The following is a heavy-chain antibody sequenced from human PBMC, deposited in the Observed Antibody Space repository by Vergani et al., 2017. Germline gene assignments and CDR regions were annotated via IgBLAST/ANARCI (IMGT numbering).Heavy chain of an antibody. J-gene: IGHJ6*03. CDR1: GFTFSSYS. V-gene: IGHV3-21*01. CDR3: ARSAILGVVIYGYMDV. D-gene: IGHD3-3*01. CDR2: ISSSSSYI. Sequence: EVQLVESGGGLVKPGGSLRLSCAASGFTFSSYSMNWVRQAPGKGLELVSSISSSSSYIYYADSVKGRFTISRNNAKNSLYLQMNSLRAEDTAVYYCARSAILGVVIYGYMDVWSKGTTVTVSS.